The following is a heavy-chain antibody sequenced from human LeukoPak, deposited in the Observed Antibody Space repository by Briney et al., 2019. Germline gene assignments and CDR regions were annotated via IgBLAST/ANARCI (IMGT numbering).Heavy chain of an antibody. V-gene: IGHV3-7*03. CDR3: ARDCRSIAVMDSLPDN. J-gene: IGHJ4*02. D-gene: IGHD6-19*01. Sequence: GWALTLSFASSVFTFRKFWLSWVRQAAGRGVEWVANIKQDGRERYYLGSVKGRLTISSHNAKKSAYLQMKSLRDEDTVIYYCARDCRSIAVMDSLPDNWGQGTLVTVS. CDR2: IKQDGRER. CDR1: VFTFRKFW.